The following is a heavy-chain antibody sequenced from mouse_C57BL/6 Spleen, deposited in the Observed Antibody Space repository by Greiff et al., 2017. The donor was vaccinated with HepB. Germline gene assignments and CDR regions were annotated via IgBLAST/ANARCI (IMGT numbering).Heavy chain of an antibody. CDR3: ARTDDGYYFDY. CDR2: IYPGDGDT. Sequence: VKLVESGPELVKPGASVKISCKASGYAFSSSWMNWVKQRPGKGLEWIGRIYPGDGDTNYNGKFKGKATLTADKSSSTAYMQLSSLTSEDSAVYFCARTDDGYYFDYWGQGTTLTVSS. CDR1: GYAFSSSW. V-gene: IGHV1-82*01. D-gene: IGHD2-3*01. J-gene: IGHJ2*01.